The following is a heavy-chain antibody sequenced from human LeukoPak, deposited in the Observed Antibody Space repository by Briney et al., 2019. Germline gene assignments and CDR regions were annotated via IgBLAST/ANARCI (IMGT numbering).Heavy chain of an antibody. Sequence: PGGSLRLSCAASGFTVSSNYMSWVRQAPGKGLEWVSVIYSGGSTYYADSVKGRFTISRDNSKNTLYLQMNSLRAEDTAVYYCARVLITMVRGVTAYYFDYWGQGTLVTVSS. CDR3: ARVLITMVRGVTAYYFDY. CDR1: GFTVSSNY. J-gene: IGHJ4*02. D-gene: IGHD3-10*01. V-gene: IGHV3-66*01. CDR2: IYSGGST.